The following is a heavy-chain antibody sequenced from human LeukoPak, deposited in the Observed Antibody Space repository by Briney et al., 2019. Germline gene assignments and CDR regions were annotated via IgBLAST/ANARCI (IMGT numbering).Heavy chain of an antibody. J-gene: IGHJ6*03. CDR1: GGSISSSSYY. CDR3: ARADSYGSGSYYNLHYYYYMDV. Sequence: SETLSLTCTVSGGSISSSSYYWGWIRQPPGKGLEWIGSIYYSGSTYYNPSLKSRFTISVDTSKNQFSLKLSSVTAADTAVYYCARADSYGSGSYYNLHYYYYMDVWGKGTTVTVSS. D-gene: IGHD3-10*01. CDR2: IYYSGST. V-gene: IGHV4-39*07.